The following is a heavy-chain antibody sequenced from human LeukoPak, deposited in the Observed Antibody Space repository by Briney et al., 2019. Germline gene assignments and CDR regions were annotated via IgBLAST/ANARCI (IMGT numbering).Heavy chain of an antibody. J-gene: IGHJ4*02. D-gene: IGHD5/OR15-5a*01. CDR2: ISWNSGVI. CDR1: GFIFDDSA. V-gene: IGHV3-9*01. CDR3: ARDSSTVYVSSIDF. Sequence: GRSLRLSCVASGFIFDDSAMHWVRQAPGKGLEWVSSISWNSGVIAYADSAKGRFTISRDNAKSSLYLQMNTLTPEDTAMYFCARDSSTVYVSSIDFWGQGILVIVSS.